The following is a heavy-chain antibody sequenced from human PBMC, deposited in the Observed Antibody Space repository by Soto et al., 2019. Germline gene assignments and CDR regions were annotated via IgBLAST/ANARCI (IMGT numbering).Heavy chain of an antibody. J-gene: IGHJ4*02. CDR2: IDHDGPT. CDR1: GFTFSNSW. CDR3: VRDSHGDY. V-gene: IGHV3-74*01. Sequence: VQLVESGGGLVQPGGSLRLSCAGSGFTFSNSWMHWVRQAPGKGLEWVSRIDHDGPTDYADSVRGRFTISRDNAEYTLYLQMNSLRPEDTALYYCVRDSHGDYWGQGTLVTVSS.